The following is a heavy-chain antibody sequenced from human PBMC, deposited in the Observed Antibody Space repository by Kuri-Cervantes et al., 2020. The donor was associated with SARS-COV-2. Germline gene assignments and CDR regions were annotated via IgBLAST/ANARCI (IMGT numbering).Heavy chain of an antibody. D-gene: IGHD3-10*01. V-gene: IGHV3-33*01. CDR3: ARPLGYSGSGSYFAY. J-gene: IGHJ4*02. CDR1: GFTFSSYG. Sequence: GGSLRRYSAASGFTFSSYGMHWVRQAPGKGLEWVAVIWYDGSNKYYADSVKGRFTISRDNSKNTLYLQMSSLRAEDTAIYYCARPLGYSGSGSYFAYWGQGTLVTVSS. CDR2: IWYDGSNK.